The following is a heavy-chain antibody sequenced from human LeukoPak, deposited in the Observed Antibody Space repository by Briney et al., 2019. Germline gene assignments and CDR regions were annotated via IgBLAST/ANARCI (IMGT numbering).Heavy chain of an antibody. Sequence: GASVKVSCKASGYTFTSYGISWVRQAPGQGLEWMGWISAYNGNTNYAQKLQGRVTMTTDTSTSTAYMELRSLRSDDTAVYYCARGSGIVGATTGLFDYWGQGTLVTVSS. J-gene: IGHJ4*02. D-gene: IGHD1-26*01. CDR3: ARGSGIVGATTGLFDY. CDR1: GYTFTSYG. V-gene: IGHV1-18*01. CDR2: ISAYNGNT.